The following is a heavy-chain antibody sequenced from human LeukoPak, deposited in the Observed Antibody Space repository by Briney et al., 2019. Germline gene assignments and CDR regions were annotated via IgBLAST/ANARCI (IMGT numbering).Heavy chain of an antibody. Sequence: GRSLRLSCAASGFTFDDYAMHWVRQAPGKGLEWVSGISWNSGSIGYADSVKGRFTISRGNAKNSLYLQMNSLRAEDTALYYCAKDIGYYDILTGYSEAFDIWGQGTMVTVSS. V-gene: IGHV3-9*01. J-gene: IGHJ3*02. D-gene: IGHD3-9*01. CDR1: GFTFDDYA. CDR2: ISWNSGSI. CDR3: AKDIGYYDILTGYSEAFDI.